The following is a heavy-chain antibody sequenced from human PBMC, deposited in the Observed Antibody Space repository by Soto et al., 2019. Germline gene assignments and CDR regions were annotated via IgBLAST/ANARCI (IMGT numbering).Heavy chain of an antibody. CDR3: AIGGATQTWRPWYFVL. CDR1: GFTFSNYA. J-gene: IGHJ2*01. CDR2: VSYDGTNQ. D-gene: IGHD3-3*01. Sequence: QVQLVESGGGVVQPGRSLRLSCAASGFTFSNYAMHWVRQTPGKGLEWVAIVSYDGTNQYYADSVKGRVTISRDNSENTVYLQMNSVRAEDTALYYCAIGGATQTWRPWYFVLWGRGTLVTVSS. V-gene: IGHV3-30-3*01.